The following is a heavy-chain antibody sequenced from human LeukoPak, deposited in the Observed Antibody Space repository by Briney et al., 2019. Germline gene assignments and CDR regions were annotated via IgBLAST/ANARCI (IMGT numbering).Heavy chain of an antibody. V-gene: IGHV1-8*01. CDR2: MNPNSGNT. Sequence: GASVKVSCKASGYTFTSYDINWVRQATGQGLEWMGWMNPNSGNTGYAQRFQGRVTMTRNTSISTAYMELSSLRSEDAAVYYCARGRRAAAGQDYLGQGTLVTVSS. D-gene: IGHD6-13*01. J-gene: IGHJ4*02. CDR1: GYTFTSYD. CDR3: ARGRRAAAGQDY.